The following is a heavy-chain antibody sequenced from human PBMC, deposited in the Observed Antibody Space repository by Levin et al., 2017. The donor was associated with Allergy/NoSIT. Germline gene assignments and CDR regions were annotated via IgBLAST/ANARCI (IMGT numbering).Heavy chain of an antibody. Sequence: GESLKISCAASGFTFNTYSMNWARQAPGKGLEWVSYIGGSGSSKSYADSVKGRFTISRDNAKNSLYLQMNSLRAEDTAVYYCARDHDWAFDYWGQGTLLTVSS. J-gene: IGHJ4*02. CDR2: IGGSGSSK. D-gene: IGHD3-9*01. V-gene: IGHV3-48*01. CDR3: ARDHDWAFDY. CDR1: GFTFNTYS.